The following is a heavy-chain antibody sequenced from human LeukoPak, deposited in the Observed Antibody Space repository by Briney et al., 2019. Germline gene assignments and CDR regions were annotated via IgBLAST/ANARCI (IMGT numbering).Heavy chain of an antibody. D-gene: IGHD6-25*01. CDR2: MNPKTGNT. J-gene: IGHJ5*01. V-gene: IGHV1-8*01. CDR1: GYIFDRYD. Sequence: SVRVSCKASGYIFDRYDINWVRQATGKGLEWMGWMNPKTGNTGYAQKFQGRVNMTSDTPMTTAYMELNSLKSEDTAVYYCVRARYSSAWFESWGHGTLVIVSS. CDR3: VRARYSSAWFES.